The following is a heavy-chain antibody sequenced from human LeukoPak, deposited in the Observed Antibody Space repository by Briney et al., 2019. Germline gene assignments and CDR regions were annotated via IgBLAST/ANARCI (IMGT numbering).Heavy chain of an antibody. CDR2: INHRGST. Sequence: PSETLSLTCTVYGGSFSGYYWSWIRQPPGKGLEWIGEINHRGSTNYNPSLKSRVTISVDRSKNQFSLKLSSVTAADTAVYYCAREFRGRAFDIWGQGTMVTVSS. J-gene: IGHJ3*02. CDR1: GGSFSGYY. V-gene: IGHV4-34*01. D-gene: IGHD1-26*01. CDR3: AREFRGRAFDI.